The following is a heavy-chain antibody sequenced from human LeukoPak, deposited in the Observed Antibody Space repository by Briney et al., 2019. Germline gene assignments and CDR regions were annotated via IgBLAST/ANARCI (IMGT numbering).Heavy chain of an antibody. CDR3: ARDANCGGDCYSLDY. Sequence: PGGSLRLACAASGFTFRNYAMNWVRQAPGKGLEWVSGISGGGGSTYYAESVKGRFTISRDNAKNSLYLQMNSLRAEDTAVYYCARDANCGGDCYSLDYWGQGTLVTVSS. D-gene: IGHD2-21*01. CDR1: GFTFRNYA. CDR2: ISGGGGST. V-gene: IGHV3-23*01. J-gene: IGHJ4*02.